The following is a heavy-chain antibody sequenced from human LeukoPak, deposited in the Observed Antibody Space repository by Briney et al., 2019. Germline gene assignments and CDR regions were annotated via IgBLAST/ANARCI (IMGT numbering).Heavy chain of an antibody. CDR1: GFTFSSYA. CDR2: ISGSGGST. CDR3: AKDLFMTTVTIKAFDI. D-gene: IGHD4-17*01. V-gene: IGHV3-23*01. J-gene: IGHJ3*02. Sequence: GGSLRLSCAASGFTFSSYAMSWVRQAPGKGLEWVSAISGSGGSTYYADSVKGRFTISRDNSKNTLYLQMNSLRAEDTAVYYCAKDLFMTTVTIKAFDIWGQGTVVTVSS.